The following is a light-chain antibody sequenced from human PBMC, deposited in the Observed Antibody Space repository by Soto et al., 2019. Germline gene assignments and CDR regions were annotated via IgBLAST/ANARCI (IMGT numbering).Light chain of an antibody. J-gene: IGLJ3*02. CDR1: SGHSSNS. CDR2: INSDGSH. Sequence: QLVLTQSPSVSASLGASVRLICTLSSGHSSNSIAWHQQQPEKGPRYLMKINSDGSHNKGDGIPDRFSGSSSGAERYLTISSLQSDDEADYYCQIWGTGIRVFGGGTKVTVL. CDR3: QIWGTGIRV. V-gene: IGLV4-69*01.